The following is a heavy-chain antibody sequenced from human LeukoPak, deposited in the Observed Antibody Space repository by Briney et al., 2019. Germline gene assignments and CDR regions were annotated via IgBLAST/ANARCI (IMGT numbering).Heavy chain of an antibody. CDR2: INHSGST. CDR1: GGSFSGYY. V-gene: IGHV4-34*01. CDR3: ARGPPLAVVPAAMRESDY. J-gene: IGHJ4*02. D-gene: IGHD2-2*01. Sequence: PSETLSLTCAVYGGSFSGYYWSWIRQPPGKGLEWIGEINHSGSTNYNPSLKSRVTISVDTSKNQFSLKLSSVTAADTAVYYCARGPPLAVVPAAMRESDYWGQGTLVTVSS.